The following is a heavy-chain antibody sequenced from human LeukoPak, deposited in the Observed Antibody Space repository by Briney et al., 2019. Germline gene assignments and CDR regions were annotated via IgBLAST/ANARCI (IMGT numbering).Heavy chain of an antibody. V-gene: IGHV3-21*01. Sequence: GGSLRLSCAASGSTFSSYSMNWVRQAPGKGLEWVSSISSSSTYIYYADSVKGRFTISRDNAKNSLYLQMNSLRAEDTAVYYCANNYFGSGSYSPFDYWGQGTLVTVSS. J-gene: IGHJ4*02. CDR3: ANNYFGSGSYSPFDY. CDR2: ISSSSTYI. CDR1: GSTFSSYS. D-gene: IGHD3-10*01.